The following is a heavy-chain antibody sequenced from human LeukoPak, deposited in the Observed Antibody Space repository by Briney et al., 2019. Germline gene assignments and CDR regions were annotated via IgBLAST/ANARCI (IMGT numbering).Heavy chain of an antibody. D-gene: IGHD6-13*01. V-gene: IGHV1-8*03. CDR2: MNPNSGNT. J-gene: IGHJ5*02. Sequence: ASVKVSCKASGYTFTGYYMHWVRQAPGQGLEWMGWMNPNSGNTGYAQKFQGRVTITRNTSISTAYMELSSLRSEDTAVYYCARRRYCSSWYGFYWFDPWGQGTLVTVSS. CDR3: ARRRYCSSWYGFYWFDP. CDR1: GYTFTGYY.